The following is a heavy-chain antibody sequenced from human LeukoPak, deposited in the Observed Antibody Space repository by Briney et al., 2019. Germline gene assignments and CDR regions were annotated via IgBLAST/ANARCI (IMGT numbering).Heavy chain of an antibody. CDR1: GYTFTSYA. Sequence: ASVEVSCKASGYTFTSYAMNWVRQAPGQGLEWMGWINTNTGNPTYAQGFTGRFVFSLDTSVSTAYLQISSLKAEDTAVYYCAREIEEQWLVQRPDAFDIWGQGTMVTVSS. V-gene: IGHV7-4-1*02. CDR2: INTNTGNP. J-gene: IGHJ3*02. D-gene: IGHD6-19*01. CDR3: AREIEEQWLVQRPDAFDI.